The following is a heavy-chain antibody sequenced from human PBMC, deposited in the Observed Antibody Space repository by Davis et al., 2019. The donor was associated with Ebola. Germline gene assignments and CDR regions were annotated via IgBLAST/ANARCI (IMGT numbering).Heavy chain of an antibody. V-gene: IGHV3-30-3*01. J-gene: IGHJ3*02. CDR2: ISYYGSNK. Sequence: GESLKISCAASGFTFSSYAMHWVRQAPGKGLEWVAVISYYGSNKYYADSVKGRFTISRDNSKNTLYLQMNSLRAEDTALYYCARDPERYYNILTGYSVDAFDIWGQGTTVTVSS. D-gene: IGHD3-9*01. CDR1: GFTFSSYA. CDR3: ARDPERYYNILTGYSVDAFDI.